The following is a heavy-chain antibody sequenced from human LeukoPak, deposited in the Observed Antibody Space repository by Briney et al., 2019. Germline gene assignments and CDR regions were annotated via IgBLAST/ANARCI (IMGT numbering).Heavy chain of an antibody. J-gene: IGHJ4*02. CDR3: ARDGGDGFDY. D-gene: IGHD5-24*01. Sequence: SDTLSLTCTVSGGSISSYYWSWIRQPPGKGLEWIGYIYYSGSTNYNPSLKSRVTISVDTSKNQFSLKLSSVTAADTAVYYCARDGGDGFDYWGQGTLVTVSS. CDR2: IYYSGST. CDR1: GGSISSYY. V-gene: IGHV4-59*01.